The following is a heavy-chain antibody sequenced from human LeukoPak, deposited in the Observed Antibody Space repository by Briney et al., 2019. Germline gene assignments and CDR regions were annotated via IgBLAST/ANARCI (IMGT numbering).Heavy chain of an antibody. CDR2: ISSSSSTI. J-gene: IGHJ6*03. D-gene: IGHD3-10*01. Sequence: GGSLRLSCAASGFTFSDYYMSWIRQAPGKGLEWVSYISSSSSTIYYADSVKGRFTISRDNAKNSLYLQMNSLRAGDTAVYYCARVFMVRGVIPYYYYYMDVWGKGTTVTVSS. V-gene: IGHV3-11*04. CDR1: GFTFSDYY. CDR3: ARVFMVRGVIPYYYYYMDV.